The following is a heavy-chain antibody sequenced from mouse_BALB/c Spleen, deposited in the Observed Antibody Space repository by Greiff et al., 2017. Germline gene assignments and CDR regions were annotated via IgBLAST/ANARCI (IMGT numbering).Heavy chain of an antibody. CDR2: ISSGSSTI. J-gene: IGHJ3*01. Sequence: EVMLVESGGGLVKPGGSRKLSCAASGFTFSSFGMHWVRQAPEKGLEWVAYISSGSSTIYYADTVKGRFTISRDNPKNTLFLQMTSLRSEDTAMYYCARASGFAYWGQGTLVTVSA. V-gene: IGHV5-17*02. D-gene: IGHD3-1*01. CDR3: ARASGFAY. CDR1: GFTFSSFG.